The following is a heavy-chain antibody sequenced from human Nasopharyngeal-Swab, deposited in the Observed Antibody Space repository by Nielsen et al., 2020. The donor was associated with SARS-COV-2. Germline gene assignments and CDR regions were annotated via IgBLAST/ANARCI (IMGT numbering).Heavy chain of an antibody. Sequence: SETLSLTCTVSGGSISSSSYYWGWIRQPPGKGLEWIGSIYYSGSTDYNPSLKSRVTISVDTSKNQVSLKLSSVTAADTAVYYCTRGYNYYYYYMDVWGKGTTVTVSS. V-gene: IGHV4-39*01. D-gene: IGHD5-24*01. J-gene: IGHJ6*03. CDR1: GGSISSSSYY. CDR3: TRGYNYYYYYMDV. CDR2: IYYSGST.